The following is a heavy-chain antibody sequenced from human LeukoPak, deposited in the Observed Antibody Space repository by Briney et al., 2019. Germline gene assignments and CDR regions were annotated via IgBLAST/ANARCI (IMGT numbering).Heavy chain of an antibody. CDR3: ARERQNKDFWSGGDY. CDR1: GFTFSSFW. J-gene: IGHJ4*02. CDR2: IKQDGSEK. Sequence: GGSLRLSCAASGFTFSSFWMSWVRQAPGKGLEWVANIKQDGSEKYYVDSVKGRFTISRDNAKNSLYLQMNTLRPEDTAVYYCARERQNKDFWSGGDYWGQGTLVTVSS. D-gene: IGHD3-3*01. V-gene: IGHV3-7*01.